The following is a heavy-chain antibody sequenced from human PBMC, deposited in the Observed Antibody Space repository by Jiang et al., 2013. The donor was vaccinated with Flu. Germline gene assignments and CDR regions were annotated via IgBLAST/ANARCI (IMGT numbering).Heavy chain of an antibody. CDR1: GGSISSGGYS. D-gene: IGHD3-22*01. V-gene: IGHV4-30-2*01. J-gene: IGHJ5*02. Sequence: GSGLVKPSQTLSLTCAVSGGSISSGGYSWSWIRQPPGKGLEWIGYIYHSGSTYYNPSLKSRVTISVDRSKNQFSLKLSSVTAADTAVYYCARARPTYYYDSSGYLTPCWFDPWGQGTLVTVSS. CDR2: IYHSGST. CDR3: ARARPTYYYDSSGYLTPCWFDP.